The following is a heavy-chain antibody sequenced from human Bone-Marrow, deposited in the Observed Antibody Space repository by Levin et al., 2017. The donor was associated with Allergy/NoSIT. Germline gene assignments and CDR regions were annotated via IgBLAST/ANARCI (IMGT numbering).Heavy chain of an antibody. CDR3: ARSQGRSGWSYYYYGMDV. CDR1: GFDFNTHD. CDR2: ISGNSHYV. Sequence: PEGSLRLSCRGSGFDFNTHDMNWVRQAPGQGLEWVSSISGNSHYVYYADSVKGRFSISRDNAKNSMFLHMNSLRVEDTAVYYCARSQGRSGWSYYYYGMDVWGRGTTLTVSS. J-gene: IGHJ6*02. V-gene: IGHV3-21*06. D-gene: IGHD6-19*01.